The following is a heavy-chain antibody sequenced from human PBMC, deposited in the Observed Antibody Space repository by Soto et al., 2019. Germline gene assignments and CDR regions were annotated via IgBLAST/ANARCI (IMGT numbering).Heavy chain of an antibody. V-gene: IGHV3-15*01. CDR1: GFTFSNVW. CDR3: TTGSDFRY. CDR2: IKSKSDGGTT. J-gene: IGHJ4*02. Sequence: PGGSLRLSCTASGFTFSNVWMSWVRQAPGKGLEWVGRIKSKSDGGTTDYAAPVQGRFIISREDSENTLYLQINSLTTDETAVYYCTTGSDFRYWGQGTLVTVSS. D-gene: IGHD1-26*01.